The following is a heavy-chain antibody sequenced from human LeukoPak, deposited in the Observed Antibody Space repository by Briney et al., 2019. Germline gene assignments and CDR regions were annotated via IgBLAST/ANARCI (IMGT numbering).Heavy chain of an antibody. J-gene: IGHJ4*02. Sequence: GGSLRLSCAASGFTFNDYGMHWVRQAPGKGLEWVANIKQDGSEKYYVDSVKGRFTISRDNAKNSLYLQMNSLRAEDTAVYFCARGFRGDNFDYWGQGTLVTVSS. V-gene: IGHV3-7*03. CDR1: GFTFNDYG. CDR3: ARGFRGDNFDY. D-gene: IGHD7-27*01. CDR2: IKQDGSEK.